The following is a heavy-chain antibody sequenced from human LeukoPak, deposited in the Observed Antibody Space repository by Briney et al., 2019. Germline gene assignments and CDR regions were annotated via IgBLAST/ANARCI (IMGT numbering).Heavy chain of an antibody. V-gene: IGHV1-69*04. Sequence: ASVKVSCKASGGTFSSYDISWVRQAPGQGPEWMGRIIPMLGITNSAQKFQGRVTITADKSTSTAYMELSSLRSEDTAVYYCAEGYCSGGSCYGMGYDAFDIWGQGTMVTVSS. CDR2: IIPMLGIT. J-gene: IGHJ3*02. CDR3: AEGYCSGGSCYGMGYDAFDI. CDR1: GGTFSSYD. D-gene: IGHD2-15*01.